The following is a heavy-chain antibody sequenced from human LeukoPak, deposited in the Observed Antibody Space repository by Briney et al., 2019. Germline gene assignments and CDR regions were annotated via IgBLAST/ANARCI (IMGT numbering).Heavy chain of an antibody. CDR1: GYSFTSYW. CDR3: AATVRGVIIYR. J-gene: IGHJ5*02. D-gene: IGHD3-10*01. CDR2: IDPSDSYT. Sequence: GESLKISCKGSGYSFTSYWITWVRQMPGKGLEWMGRIDPSDSYTNYSPSFQGHVIISADKSISTAYLQWSSLKASDNAMYYCAATVRGVIIYRWGQGTLVTVSS. V-gene: IGHV5-10-1*01.